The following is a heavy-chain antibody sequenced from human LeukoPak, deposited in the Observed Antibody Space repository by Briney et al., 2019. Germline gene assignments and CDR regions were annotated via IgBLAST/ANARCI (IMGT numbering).Heavy chain of an antibody. Sequence: GESLKISCQGSGYSFTSYWIGWVRQMPGKGLEWMGIIYPGDSDTRYSPSFQGQVTISADKSISTAYLQWSSLKASDTAMYYCARELAAATGWFDPWGQGTLVTVSS. CDR2: IYPGDSDT. J-gene: IGHJ5*02. CDR1: GYSFTSYW. V-gene: IGHV5-51*01. D-gene: IGHD6-13*01. CDR3: ARELAAATGWFDP.